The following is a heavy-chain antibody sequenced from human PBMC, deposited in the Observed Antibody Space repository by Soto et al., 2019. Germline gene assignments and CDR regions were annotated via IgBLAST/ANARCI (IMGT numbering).Heavy chain of an antibody. Sequence: QVQLVQSGAEVKKPGSSVKVSCKASGGTFSSYTISWVRQAPGQGLEWMGRIIPILGIANYAQKFQGRVTITADKSTSTAYMELSSLRSEDTAVYYCARLGLGRGFGESGDYGMDVWGQGTTVTVSS. CDR2: IIPILGIA. CDR1: GGTFSSYT. CDR3: ARLGLGRGFGESGDYGMDV. V-gene: IGHV1-69*02. J-gene: IGHJ6*02. D-gene: IGHD3-10*01.